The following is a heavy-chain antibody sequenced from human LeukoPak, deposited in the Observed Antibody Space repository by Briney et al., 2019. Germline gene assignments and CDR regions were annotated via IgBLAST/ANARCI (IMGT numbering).Heavy chain of an antibody. D-gene: IGHD6-19*01. V-gene: IGHV4-34*01. CDR3: ARRPGYSSGWRNWFDP. CDR1: GGSLSDYY. Sequence: SETLSLTCTVSGGSLSDYYWSWLRQPPGKGVEWIGEINHSGSTNYNPSLKSRVTISVDTSKNQFSLKLSSVTAADTAVYYCARRPGYSSGWRNWFDPWGQGTLVTVSS. J-gene: IGHJ5*02. CDR2: INHSGST.